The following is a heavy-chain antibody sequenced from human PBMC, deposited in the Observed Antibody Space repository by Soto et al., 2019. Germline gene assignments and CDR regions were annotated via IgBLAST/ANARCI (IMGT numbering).Heavy chain of an antibody. D-gene: IGHD3-16*01. J-gene: IGHJ4*02. CDR2: VFHSGGA. V-gene: IGHV4-4*02. CDR1: GAPISGSVW. CDR3: ARKAWVRFDF. Sequence: PSETLSLTCAVSGAPISGSVWWTWVRQPPGKGLEWIGEVFHSGGANYNPSLKSRVSMSVDTSRSQFSLELHSVTAADTAMYYCARKAWVRFDFWGQGIMVTVSS.